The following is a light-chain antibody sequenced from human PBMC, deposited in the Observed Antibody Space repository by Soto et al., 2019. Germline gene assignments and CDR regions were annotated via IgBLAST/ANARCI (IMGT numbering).Light chain of an antibody. J-gene: IGLJ1*01. CDR1: SSDVGGYKF. Sequence: QSALTQPASVSGSPGQSITISCTGTSSDVGGYKFVSWYQQHPGKAPKLMIFEVSNRPSGVSNRFSGSKSDNTASLTISGLQAEDGADYYCISYTSRSTYVFGSGTKVTVL. CDR2: EVS. V-gene: IGLV2-14*01. CDR3: ISYTSRSTYV.